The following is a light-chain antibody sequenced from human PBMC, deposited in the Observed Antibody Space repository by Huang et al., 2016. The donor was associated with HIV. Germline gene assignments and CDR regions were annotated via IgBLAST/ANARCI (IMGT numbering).Light chain of an antibody. CDR2: AAS. CDR1: PDIKTY. V-gene: IGKV1-9*01. J-gene: IGKJ1*01. CDR3: QQVDSYPRT. Sequence: IQLTQSPSSLSASVGDRVTITCRASPDIKTYLGWFHQRPGRAPKCLLFAASFLESGVPSRFSGSGSGTEFTLTINGLQPEDFGTYYCQQVDSYPRTFGQGTNVDVK.